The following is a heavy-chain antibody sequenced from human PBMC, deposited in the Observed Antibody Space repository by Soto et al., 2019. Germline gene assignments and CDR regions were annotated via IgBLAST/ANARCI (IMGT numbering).Heavy chain of an antibody. Sequence: QVQLVQSGAEVKKPGSSVKVSCKASGGTFSSYTISWVRQAPGQGLEWMGRIIPILGIANYAQKFQGRVTITADKSTSTAYMELSSLRSEDTAVYYCAREGTLGRAGYFDYWGQGTLVTVSS. CDR1: GGTFSSYT. CDR3: AREGTLGRAGYFDY. J-gene: IGHJ4*02. D-gene: IGHD3-10*01. CDR2: IIPILGIA. V-gene: IGHV1-69*08.